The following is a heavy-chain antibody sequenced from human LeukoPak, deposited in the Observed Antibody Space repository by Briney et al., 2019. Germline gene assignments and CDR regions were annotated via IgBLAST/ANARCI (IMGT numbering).Heavy chain of an antibody. D-gene: IGHD6-19*01. CDR3: ARDEHRSGWYYFDY. J-gene: IGHJ4*02. Sequence: ASVKVSCKASGYTFTSYGISWVRQAPGQGLEWMGWISAYNGNTNYAQKLQGRVTMTTDTSTSTAYMELRSLRSDDTAVYYCARDEHRSGWYYFDYWGQGTLVTVSS. V-gene: IGHV1-18*01. CDR2: ISAYNGNT. CDR1: GYTFTSYG.